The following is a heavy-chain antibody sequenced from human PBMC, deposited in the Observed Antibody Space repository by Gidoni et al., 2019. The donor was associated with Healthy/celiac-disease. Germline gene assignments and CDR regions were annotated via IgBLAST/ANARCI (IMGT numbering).Heavy chain of an antibody. CDR3: ARADNNYYDSSGRVV. J-gene: IGHJ4*02. CDR1: GFTFSSYS. CDR2: ISSSSSYI. D-gene: IGHD3-22*01. V-gene: IGHV3-21*01. Sequence: EVQLVESGGGLVKPGGSLRLSCAASGFTFSSYSMNWVRQAPGKGLEWVSSISSSSSYIYYADSVKGRFTISRDNAKNSLYLQMNSLRAEDTAVYYCARADNNYYDSSGRVVWGQGTLVTVSS.